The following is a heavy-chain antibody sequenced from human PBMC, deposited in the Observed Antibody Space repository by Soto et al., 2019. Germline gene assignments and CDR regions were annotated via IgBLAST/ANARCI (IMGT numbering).Heavy chain of an antibody. CDR3: ARAKSCSAGSCYDLDY. Sequence: QVQLVQSGAEVKKPGAAVKVSCKASGYTFTNYGISWVRQAPGQGLEWMGWISAYNGNTNYAQKFQGRVTMTTDTSTSTAYMELRSRRSDDTAVDYCARAKSCSAGSCYDLDYWGQGTLVTVSS. D-gene: IGHD2-15*01. CDR2: ISAYNGNT. V-gene: IGHV1-18*01. CDR1: GYTFTNYG. J-gene: IGHJ4*02.